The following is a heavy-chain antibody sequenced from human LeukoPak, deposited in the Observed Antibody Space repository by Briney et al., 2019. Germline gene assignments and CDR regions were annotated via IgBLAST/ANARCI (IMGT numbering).Heavy chain of an antibody. CDR1: GYTYTSYG. J-gene: IGHJ4*02. V-gene: IGHV1-18*04. Sequence: ASVKVSCKASGYTYTSYGISWVRQAPGQGLEWMGWISAYNGNTNYAQKLQGRVTMTTDTSTSTACMELRSLRSDDTAVYYCARRYNWNEGDLDYWGQGTLVTVSS. D-gene: IGHD1-1*01. CDR3: ARRYNWNEGDLDY. CDR2: ISAYNGNT.